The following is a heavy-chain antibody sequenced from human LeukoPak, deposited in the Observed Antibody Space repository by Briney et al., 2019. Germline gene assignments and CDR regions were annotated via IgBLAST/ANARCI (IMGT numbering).Heavy chain of an antibody. CDR2: ICFSGST. CDR3: ATGPRTSYGGNFHH. D-gene: IGHD3-16*01. CDR1: GDSISDYC. Sequence: SETLSLTCTVSGDSISDYCWSWIRQPPGKGLEWVGYICFSGSTNYRPSLKSRVTISVDTSKNQISLKLSSVTAADTAMYYCATGPRTSYGGNFHHWGQGTLVTVSS. J-gene: IGHJ1*01. V-gene: IGHV4-59*01.